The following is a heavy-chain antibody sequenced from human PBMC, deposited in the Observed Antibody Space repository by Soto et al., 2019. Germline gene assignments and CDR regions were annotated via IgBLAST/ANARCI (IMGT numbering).Heavy chain of an antibody. J-gene: IGHJ4*02. CDR2: IWYDGSNK. Sequence: QVQLVESGGGVVQPGRSLRLSCAASGFTFSSYGMHWVRQAPGKGLEWVAGIWYDGSNKYYADSVKGRFTISRDNSKNTLYLQMNSLRAEDTAVYYCARDGGSSRWGQGTLVTVSS. CDR3: ARDGGSSR. D-gene: IGHD6-13*01. V-gene: IGHV3-33*01. CDR1: GFTFSSYG.